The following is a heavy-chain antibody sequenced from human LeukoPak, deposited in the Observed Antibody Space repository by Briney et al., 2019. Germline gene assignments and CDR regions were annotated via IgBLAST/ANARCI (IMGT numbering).Heavy chain of an antibody. V-gene: IGHV3-43*01. J-gene: IGHJ4*02. CDR1: GFTFSSYS. D-gene: IGHD6-19*01. CDR3: AKERSSGWPNLDS. CDR2: IGRRDNNR. Sequence: PGGSLRLSCAASGFTFSSYSMSWVRQAPGKGLEWVSLIGRRDNNRYYADSVRGRFTISRDNSRNSLYLQMNSLRTEDTALYYCAKERSSGWPNLDSWGRGTLVTVSS.